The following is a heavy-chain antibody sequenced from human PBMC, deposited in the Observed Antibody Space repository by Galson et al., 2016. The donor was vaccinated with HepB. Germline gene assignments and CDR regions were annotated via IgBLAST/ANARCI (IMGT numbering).Heavy chain of an antibody. CDR3: ARLGHAAAADY. D-gene: IGHD6-13*01. CDR1: GSSIESSNYY. CDR2: FFYGRST. Sequence: SETLSLTCTVSGSSIESSNYYWGWIRQPPGKGLEWIGNFFYGRSTYYNLSLKSRVTISVDTSKNQFSLKVTSVTAAYTAVYYCARLGHAAAADYWGQGTLVTVSS. V-gene: IGHV4-39*01. J-gene: IGHJ4*02.